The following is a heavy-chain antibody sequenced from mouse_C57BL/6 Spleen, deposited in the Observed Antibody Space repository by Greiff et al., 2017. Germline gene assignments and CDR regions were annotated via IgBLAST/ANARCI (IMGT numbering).Heavy chain of an antibody. CDR1: GYTFTSYG. D-gene: IGHD1-1*01. Sequence: QVHVKQSGAELARPGASVKLSCKASGYTFTSYGISWVKQRTGQGLEWIGEIYPRSGNTYYNEKFKGKATLPADKSSSTAYMELRSLTSEDSAVYFCAVTTVVRYFDVWGTGTTVTVSS. J-gene: IGHJ1*03. CDR2: IYPRSGNT. CDR3: AVTTVVRYFDV. V-gene: IGHV1-81*01.